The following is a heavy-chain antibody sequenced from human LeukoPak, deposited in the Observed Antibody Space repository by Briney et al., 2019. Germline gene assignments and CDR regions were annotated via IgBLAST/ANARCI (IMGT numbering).Heavy chain of an antibody. Sequence: PGGSLRLSCAASGFTFNSYGMHWIRQAPGKGLEWVAFIRNDGSIIYNADSVKGRFTISRDNSKNTLYLQMNSLRADDTAVYYCAKDTPLCYFDYWGQGTLVTVSS. CDR1: GFTFNSYG. D-gene: IGHD3-16*01. CDR3: AKDTPLCYFDY. J-gene: IGHJ4*02. V-gene: IGHV3-30*02. CDR2: IRNDGSII.